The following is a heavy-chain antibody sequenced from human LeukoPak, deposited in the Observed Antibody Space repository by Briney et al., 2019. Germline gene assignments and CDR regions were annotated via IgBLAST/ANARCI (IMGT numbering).Heavy chain of an antibody. CDR3: ARAVDTAMVTPFDY. Sequence: SETLSLTCTVSGGSISSYYWSWIRQPPGKGLEWIGEINHSGSTNYNPSLKSRVTISVDTSKNQFSLKLSSVTAADTAVYYCARAVDTAMVTPFDYWGQGTLVTVSS. D-gene: IGHD5-18*01. J-gene: IGHJ4*02. CDR1: GGSISSYY. V-gene: IGHV4-34*01. CDR2: INHSGST.